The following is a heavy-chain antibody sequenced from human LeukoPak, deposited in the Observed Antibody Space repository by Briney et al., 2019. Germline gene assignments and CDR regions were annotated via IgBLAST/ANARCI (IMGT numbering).Heavy chain of an antibody. Sequence: PGGSLRLSCAASGFTFSSYAMHWVRQAPGKGLEWVAVISYDGSNKYYADSVKGRFTISRDNSKNTLYLQMNSLRAEDTAVYYCAREFELGAGVYYFDYWGQGTLVTVSS. D-gene: IGHD3/OR15-3a*01. CDR2: ISYDGSNK. CDR3: AREFELGAGVYYFDY. CDR1: GFTFSSYA. V-gene: IGHV3-30*04. J-gene: IGHJ4*02.